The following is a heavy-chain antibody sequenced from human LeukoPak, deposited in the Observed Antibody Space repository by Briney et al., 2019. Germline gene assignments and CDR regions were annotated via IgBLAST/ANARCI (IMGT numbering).Heavy chain of an antibody. V-gene: IGHV3-30*04. Sequence: GGSLRLSCAASGFTFSTYTMNWVRQAPGKGLEWVAVISYDGSNKYYADSVKGRFTISRDNAKNSLYLQMNSLRAEDTAVYYCARGSGSYLSYYYYYMDVWGKGTTVTVSS. CDR2: ISYDGSNK. CDR1: GFTFSTYT. J-gene: IGHJ6*03. CDR3: ARGSGSYLSYYYYYMDV. D-gene: IGHD3-10*01.